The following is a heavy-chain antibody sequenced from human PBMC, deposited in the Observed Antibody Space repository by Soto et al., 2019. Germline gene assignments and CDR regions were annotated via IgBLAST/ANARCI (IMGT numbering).Heavy chain of an antibody. CDR1: GFTFSDFW. CDR3: ARDGLITTTGVDFDY. D-gene: IGHD1-1*01. V-gene: IGHV3-74*03. J-gene: IGHJ4*02. CDR2: IKGDGSGT. Sequence: EVQLEESGGGLVQPGGSLRLSCAASGFTFSDFWMHWVRQAPGKGLVWVSRIKGDGSGTTYADSVKGRFTISRDNARKTLYLQMNSLRAEDTAVYYGARDGLITTTGVDFDYWGRGTLVTVSS.